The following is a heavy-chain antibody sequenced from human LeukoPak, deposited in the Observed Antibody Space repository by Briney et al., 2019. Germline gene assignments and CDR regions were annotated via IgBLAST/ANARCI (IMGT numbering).Heavy chain of an antibody. Sequence: PSETLSLTCAVYGGSFSGYYWSWIRQPPGKGLEWIGEINHSGSTNYNPSLKSRVTISVDTSKNQFSLKLSSVTAADTAVYYCARRPIGPAASFGYWGQGTLVTVSS. CDR2: INHSGST. D-gene: IGHD2-2*01. V-gene: IGHV4-34*01. CDR1: GGSFSGYY. J-gene: IGHJ4*02. CDR3: ARRPIGPAASFGY.